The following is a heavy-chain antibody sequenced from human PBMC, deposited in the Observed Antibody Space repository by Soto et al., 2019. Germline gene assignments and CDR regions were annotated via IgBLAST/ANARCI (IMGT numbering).Heavy chain of an antibody. D-gene: IGHD6-19*01. CDR1: GFTFSSYA. Sequence: QVQLVESGGGVVQPGRSLRLSCAASGFTFSSYAMHWVRQAPGKGLEWVAVISYDGSNKYYADSVKGRFTISRDNSKNTLYLQMNSLRAEDTAVYYCARGLAVAGTYFDYWGQGTQVTVSS. V-gene: IGHV3-30-3*01. CDR3: ARGLAVAGTYFDY. J-gene: IGHJ4*02. CDR2: ISYDGSNK.